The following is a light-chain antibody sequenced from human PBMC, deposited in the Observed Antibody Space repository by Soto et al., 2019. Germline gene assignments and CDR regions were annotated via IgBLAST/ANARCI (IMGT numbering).Light chain of an antibody. CDR3: QQYDNFPFT. Sequence: DIQMTQSPSSLSASVGDRVTITCQASQDIKNYLNWYQRKPGKAPKLLIYDASNLETGVPSRFSGSGSGTDFTFTISSLQPEDIATYYCQQYDNFPFTFGPGTTVDIK. J-gene: IGKJ3*01. CDR1: QDIKNY. V-gene: IGKV1-33*01. CDR2: DAS.